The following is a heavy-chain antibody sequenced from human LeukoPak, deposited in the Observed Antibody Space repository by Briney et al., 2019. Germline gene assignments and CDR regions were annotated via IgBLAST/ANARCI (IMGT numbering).Heavy chain of an antibody. CDR3: ARVGYDSSGYPQEYFDY. CDR2: ISYDGSNK. Sequence: GGSLRLTCAASGFTFSSYAMHWVRQAPGKGLEWVAVISYDGSNKYYADSVKGRFTISRDNSKNTLYLQMNSLRAEDTAVYYCARVGYDSSGYPQEYFDYWGQGTLVTVSS. D-gene: IGHD3-22*01. J-gene: IGHJ4*02. V-gene: IGHV3-30-3*01. CDR1: GFTFSSYA.